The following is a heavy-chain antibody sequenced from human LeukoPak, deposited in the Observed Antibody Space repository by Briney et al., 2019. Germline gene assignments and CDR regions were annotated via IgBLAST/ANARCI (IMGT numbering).Heavy chain of an antibody. CDR3: ARMSVDHTFDF. CDR2: IYYSGST. CDR1: GGSISSSSHY. J-gene: IGHJ3*01. V-gene: IGHV4-39*01. Sequence: SETLSLTCTVSGGSISSSSHYWGWTRHPPGKGLEWIGSIYYSGSTYYNLSLKSRVTISVDTSKNQFSLSLSSVTAADTAVYYCARMSVDHTFDFWGQGTKVTVSS. D-gene: IGHD6-19*01.